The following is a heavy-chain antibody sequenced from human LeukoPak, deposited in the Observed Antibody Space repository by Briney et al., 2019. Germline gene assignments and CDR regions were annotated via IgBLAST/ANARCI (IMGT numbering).Heavy chain of an antibody. CDR3: ARGRDPY. D-gene: IGHD5-24*01. Sequence: TSETLSLTCAVYGGSFSGYYWTWIRQPPGRGLEWIGEINHSGSTNYNPSLKSRVTISGDTSKSQFSIKLNSVTAADTAMYYCARGRDPYWGQGTLVTVSS. J-gene: IGHJ4*02. CDR1: GGSFSGYY. V-gene: IGHV4-34*01. CDR2: INHSGST.